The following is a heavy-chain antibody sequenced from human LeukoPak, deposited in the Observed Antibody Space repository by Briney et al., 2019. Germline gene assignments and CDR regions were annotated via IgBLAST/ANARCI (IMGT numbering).Heavy chain of an antibody. Sequence: GGSLRLSCAASGLTFSDHYIDWVRQAPGKGLEWVSAISGSGGSTYYADSVKGRFTISRDNAKNSLYLQMNSLRAEDTALYYCAKMDRDYGDYGAFDYWGQGTLVTVSS. V-gene: IGHV3-23*01. J-gene: IGHJ4*02. CDR2: ISGSGGST. CDR3: AKMDRDYGDYGAFDY. CDR1: GLTFSDHY. D-gene: IGHD4-17*01.